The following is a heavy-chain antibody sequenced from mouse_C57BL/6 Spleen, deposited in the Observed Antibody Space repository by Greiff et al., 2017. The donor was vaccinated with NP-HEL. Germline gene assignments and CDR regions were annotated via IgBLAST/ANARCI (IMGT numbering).Heavy chain of an antibody. CDR2: INYDGSST. V-gene: IGHV5-16*01. Sequence: EVQRVESEGGLVQPGSSMKLSCTASGFTFSDYYMAWVRQVPEKGLEWVANINYDGSSTYYLDSLKSRFIFSRDNAKNILYLQMSSLKSEDTATYYCAREPHYYGSSYGSYFDYWGQGTTLTVSS. CDR1: GFTFSDYY. D-gene: IGHD1-1*01. J-gene: IGHJ2*01. CDR3: AREPHYYGSSYGSYFDY.